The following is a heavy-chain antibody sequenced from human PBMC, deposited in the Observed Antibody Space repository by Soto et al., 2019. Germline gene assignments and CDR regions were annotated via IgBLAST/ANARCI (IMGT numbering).Heavy chain of an antibody. J-gene: IGHJ4*02. D-gene: IGHD5-12*01. Sequence: QVQLVESGGGVVQPGRSLRLSRAASGFTFSSYGMHWVRQAPGKGLEWVAVISYDGSNKYYADSVKGRFTISRDNSKNTLYLQMNSLRAEDTAVYYCAKARDGYNNFDYWGQGTLVTVSS. CDR3: AKARDGYNNFDY. V-gene: IGHV3-30*18. CDR1: GFTFSSYG. CDR2: ISYDGSNK.